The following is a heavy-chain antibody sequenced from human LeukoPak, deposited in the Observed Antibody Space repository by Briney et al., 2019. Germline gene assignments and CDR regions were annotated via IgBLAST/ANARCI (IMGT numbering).Heavy chain of an antibody. Sequence: GGSLRLSCAASGFTFSSYAMSWVRQAPGKGLEWVSAISGSGGSTYYADSVKGRFTISRDNSKNTLYLQMNSLRAEDTAVYYCAKDGGSTVVVTEYYFDYWGQGPLVTVSS. V-gene: IGHV3-23*01. D-gene: IGHD3-22*01. CDR3: AKDGGSTVVVTEYYFDY. CDR1: GFTFSSYA. J-gene: IGHJ4*02. CDR2: ISGSGGST.